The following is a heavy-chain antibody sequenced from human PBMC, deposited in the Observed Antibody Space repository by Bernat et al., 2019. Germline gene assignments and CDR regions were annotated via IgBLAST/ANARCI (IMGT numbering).Heavy chain of an antibody. J-gene: IGHJ2*01. V-gene: IGHV1-18*01. CDR1: GFIFTSNG. CDR2: VSAYNGDT. CDR3: ATTSVSLYWYVDL. Sequence: QGELVQSGTEMKKLGASVRVSCKAPGFIFTSNGFAWVRQAPGQGLEWMGRVSAYNGDTQYAQKFQGRVLMTTDSSTTTAYMELKNLRSDDTAVYFCATTSVSLYWYVDLWGRGTLVTVSS.